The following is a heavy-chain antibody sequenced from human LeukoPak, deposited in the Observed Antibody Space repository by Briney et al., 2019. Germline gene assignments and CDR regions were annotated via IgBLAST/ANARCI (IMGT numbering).Heavy chain of an antibody. CDR2: IKQDGSEK. CDR3: ARVGRYCSGGSCPTTYYYYGMDV. D-gene: IGHD2-15*01. V-gene: IGHV3-7*03. CDR1: GFTFSSYW. J-gene: IGHJ6*02. Sequence: GGSLRLSCAASGFTFSSYWMSWVRQAPGKGLEWVANIKQDGSEKYYVDSVKGRFTISRDNAKNSLYLQMNSLRAEDTAVYYRARVGRYCSGGSCPTTYYYYGMDVWGQGTTVTVSS.